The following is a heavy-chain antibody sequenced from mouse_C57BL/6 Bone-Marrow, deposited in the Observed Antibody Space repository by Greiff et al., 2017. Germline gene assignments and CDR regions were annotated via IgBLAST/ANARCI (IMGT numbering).Heavy chain of an antibody. J-gene: IGHJ4*01. CDR1: GYTFTSYW. CDR2: IYPGSGST. D-gene: IGHD1-1*01. CDR3: ARRDYYGSSYAMDY. V-gene: IGHV1-55*01. Sequence: QVQLQQPGAELVKPGASVKMSCKASGYTFTSYWITWVKQRPGQGLEWIGDIYPGSGSTTYNEKFKSKATLTVDTSSSPAYMQLSSLTSEDSAVYYCARRDYYGSSYAMDYWGQGTSVTVSS.